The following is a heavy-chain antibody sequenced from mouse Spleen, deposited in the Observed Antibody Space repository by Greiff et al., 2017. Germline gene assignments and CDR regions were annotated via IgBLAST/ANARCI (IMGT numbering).Heavy chain of an antibody. J-gene: IGHJ4*01. CDR2: INPSNGGT. Sequence: VQLQQSGTELVKPGASVKLSCKASGYTFTSYWMHWVKQRPGQGLEWIGNINPSNGGTNYDEKFKSKATLTVDKSSSTAYMQLSSLTSEDSAVYYCARSYYSNYDAMDYWGQGTSVTVSS. D-gene: IGHD2-5*01. V-gene: IGHV1-53*01. CDR1: GYTFTSYW. CDR3: ARSYYSNYDAMDY.